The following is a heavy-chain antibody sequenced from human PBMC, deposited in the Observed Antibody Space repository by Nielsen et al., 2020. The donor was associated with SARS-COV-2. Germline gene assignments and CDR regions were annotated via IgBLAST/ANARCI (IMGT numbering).Heavy chain of an antibody. J-gene: IGHJ6*02. CDR3: AREQLRATGMDV. CDR2: INPNSGGT. D-gene: IGHD3-10*01. V-gene: IGHV1-2*05. CDR1: GGTFSSYA. Sequence: ASVKVSCKASGGTFSSYAISWVRQAPGQGLEWMGRINPNSGGTNYAQKFQGRVTMTRDTSISTAYMELSRLRSDDTVVYYCAREQLRATGMDVWGQGTTVTVSS.